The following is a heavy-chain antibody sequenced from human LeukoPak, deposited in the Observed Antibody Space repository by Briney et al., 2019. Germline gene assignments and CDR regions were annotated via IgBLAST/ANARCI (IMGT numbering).Heavy chain of an antibody. CDR1: GGTFSSYA. Sequence: SVKVSCKASGGTFSSYAISWVRQAPGQGLEWMRRIIPILGIANYAQKFQGRVTITADKSTSTAYMELSSLRSEDTAVYYCARDRGYSYGQPIDYWGQGTLVTVSS. V-gene: IGHV1-69*04. D-gene: IGHD5-18*01. CDR2: IIPILGIA. CDR3: ARDRGYSYGQPIDY. J-gene: IGHJ4*02.